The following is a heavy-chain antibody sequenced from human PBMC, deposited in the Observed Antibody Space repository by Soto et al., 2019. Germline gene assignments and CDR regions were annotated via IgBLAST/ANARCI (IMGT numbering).Heavy chain of an antibody. J-gene: IGHJ4*02. Sequence: SETLSLTCNVSGGPIISVNYYWTWIRQPPGKGLEWVGHISYRGTTFYNPSLKSRATVSMDTSKSQFSLKLASVTAADTAVYYCARAAGTYTWSSEFDYWGQGTLVTVSS. CDR1: GGPIISVNYY. V-gene: IGHV4-30-4*01. D-gene: IGHD3-16*01. CDR2: ISYRGTT. CDR3: ARAAGTYTWSSEFDY.